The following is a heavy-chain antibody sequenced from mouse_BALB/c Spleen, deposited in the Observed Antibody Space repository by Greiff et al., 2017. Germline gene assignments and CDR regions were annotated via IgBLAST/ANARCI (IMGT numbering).Heavy chain of an antibody. D-gene: IGHD1-1*01. J-gene: IGHJ1*01. CDR3: ARYGSSRGYFDV. CDR2: ISYSGST. CDR1: GDSITSGY. Sequence: DVKLVESGPSLVKPSQTLSLTCSVTGDSITSGYWNWIRKFPGNKLEYMGYISYSGSTYYNPSLKSRISITRDTSKNQYYLQLNSVTTEDTATYYCARYGSSRGYFDVWGAGTTVTVSS. V-gene: IGHV3-8*02.